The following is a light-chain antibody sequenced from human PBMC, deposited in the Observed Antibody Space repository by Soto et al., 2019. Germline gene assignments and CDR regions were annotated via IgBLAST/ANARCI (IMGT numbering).Light chain of an antibody. CDR1: SSDVGGYNY. J-gene: IGLJ2*01. CDR3: SSYTSSSTLAV. V-gene: IGLV2-14*01. CDR2: EVS. Sequence: QSALTQPASVSGSPGQSITISCTGTSSDVGGYNYVSWYQQHPGKAPKLMIYEVSNRPSGVSIRFSGSKSGNTASLTISGLQAEDEADYYCSSYTSSSTLAVFGGGTKVTVL.